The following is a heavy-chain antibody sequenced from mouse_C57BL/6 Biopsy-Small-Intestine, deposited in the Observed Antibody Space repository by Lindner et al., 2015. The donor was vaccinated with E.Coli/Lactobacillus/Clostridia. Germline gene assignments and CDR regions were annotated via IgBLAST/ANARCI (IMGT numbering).Heavy chain of an antibody. V-gene: IGHV1-82*01. J-gene: IGHJ3*01. CDR1: GYAFSSSW. CDR3: SRVAWFAY. CDR2: IYPEDGHT. Sequence: VQLQESGPELAKPGASVKISCKASGYAFSSSWMNWVKQRPGKGLEWIGRIYPEDGHTIYNGKFEGKATLTADKSSSTAHIQLSSLTSDDSAVYFCSRVAWFAYWGQGTLVTVSA.